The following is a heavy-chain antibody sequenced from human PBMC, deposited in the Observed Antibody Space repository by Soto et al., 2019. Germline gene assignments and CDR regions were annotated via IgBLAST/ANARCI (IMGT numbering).Heavy chain of an antibody. Sequence: ASVKVSCKAFGYTFTGHYIHWVREAPVQVLEWLAYIDPNSGATKYAQKFQCLVTLTKDTSIRTAYMELTSLRSDDTAVYYCARGGGTIFAPLPWGQGTLVTVSS. D-gene: IGHD1-1*01. J-gene: IGHJ5*02. CDR3: ARGGGTIFAPLP. CDR1: GYTFTGHY. CDR2: IDPNSGAT. V-gene: IGHV1-2*04.